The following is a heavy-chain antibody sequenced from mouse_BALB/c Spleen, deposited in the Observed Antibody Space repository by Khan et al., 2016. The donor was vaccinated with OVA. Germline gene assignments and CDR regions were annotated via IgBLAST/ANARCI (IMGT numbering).Heavy chain of an antibody. CDR1: GFSLTSYG. D-gene: IGHD2-3*01. Sequence: VQLQESGPGLVAPSQSLSITCTVSGFSLTSYGVHWVRQPPGKGLEWLVVIWSDGSTNYNSVLKSRLSISKDNSKSQVFLKMNSLQTDDTAIYYCARWFDGYSSLYAMDYWGKGTSVTVSS. J-gene: IGHJ4*01. CDR3: ARWFDGYSSLYAMDY. V-gene: IGHV2-6*02. CDR2: IWSDGST.